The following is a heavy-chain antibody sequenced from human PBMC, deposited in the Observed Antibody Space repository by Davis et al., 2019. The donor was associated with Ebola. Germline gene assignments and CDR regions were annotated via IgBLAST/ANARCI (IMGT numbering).Heavy chain of an antibody. Sequence: SETLSLTCAVYGGSFSGYYWSWIRQPPGKGLEWIGEINHSGSTNYNPSLKSRVTISVDTSKNQFSLKLSSVTAADTAVYYCARHRGRYCSGGSCFPGWYFDLWGRGTLVTVS. CDR2: INHSGST. V-gene: IGHV4-34*01. J-gene: IGHJ2*01. CDR1: GGSFSGYY. CDR3: ARHRGRYCSGGSCFPGWYFDL. D-gene: IGHD2-15*01.